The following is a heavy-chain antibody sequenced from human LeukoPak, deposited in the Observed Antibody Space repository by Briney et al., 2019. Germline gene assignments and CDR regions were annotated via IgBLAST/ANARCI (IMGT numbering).Heavy chain of an antibody. Sequence: GESLKISCKGSGYSFTSYWIGWVRQMPGKGLEWMGIIYPGDSDTRYSPSFQGQVTISADKSISTAYLQWSSLKASDTAMDYCARVLYGSEYYYVMDVGGKGTTVTVSS. J-gene: IGHJ6*04. CDR1: GYSFTSYW. CDR2: IYPGDSDT. V-gene: IGHV5-51*01. CDR3: ARVLYGSEYYYVMDV. D-gene: IGHD3-16*01.